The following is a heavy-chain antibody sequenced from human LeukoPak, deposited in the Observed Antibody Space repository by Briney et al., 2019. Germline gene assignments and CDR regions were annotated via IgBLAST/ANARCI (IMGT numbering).Heavy chain of an antibody. V-gene: IGHV4-59*08. CDR3: ARHGSTSSDDYFQH. J-gene: IGHJ1*01. CDR2: IYYSGST. D-gene: IGHD2/OR15-2a*01. CDR1: GGSISSYY. Sequence: SETLSLTCTVSGGSISSYYWSWIRQPPGKGLEWIGYIYYSGSTNYNPSLKSRVTMSVDTSMNQFSLKMSSVTAADTAVYYCARHGSTSSDDYFQHWGQGTLVTVSS.